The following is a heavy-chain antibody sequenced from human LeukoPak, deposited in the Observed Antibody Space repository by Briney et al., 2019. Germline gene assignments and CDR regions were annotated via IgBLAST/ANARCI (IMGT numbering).Heavy chain of an antibody. CDR3: AKDRYSDNTGHHYENEY. D-gene: IGHD3-22*01. CDR1: GFTFSRYG. Sequence: GGSLRLSCTASGFTFSRYGISWVRHAPGKGLDWVSAVSSGGNSNYADSVTGRFTISRDNSKNTLYLQMNSLRAEDTAVYYCAKDRYSDNTGHHYENEYWGQGTLVTASS. J-gene: IGHJ4*02. CDR2: VSSGGNS. V-gene: IGHV3-23*01.